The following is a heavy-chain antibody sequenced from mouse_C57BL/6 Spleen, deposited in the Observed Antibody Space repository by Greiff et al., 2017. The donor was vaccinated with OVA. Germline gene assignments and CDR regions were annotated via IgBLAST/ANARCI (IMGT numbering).Heavy chain of an antibody. Sequence: QVQLQQPGAELVKPGASVKLSCKASGYTFTSYWMHWVKQRPGQGLEWIGMIHPNSGSTNYNEKFKSKATLTVDKSSSTAYMQLSSLTSEDSAVYYGARRGSYSNSLYWYFDDWGTGTTVTVSS. CDR3: ARRGSYSNSLYWYFDD. CDR2: IHPNSGST. CDR1: GYTFTSYW. D-gene: IGHD2-5*01. J-gene: IGHJ1*03. V-gene: IGHV1-64*01.